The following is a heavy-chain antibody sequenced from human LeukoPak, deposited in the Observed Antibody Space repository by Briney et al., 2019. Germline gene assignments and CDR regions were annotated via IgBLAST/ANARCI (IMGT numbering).Heavy chain of an antibody. Sequence: GGSLRLSCAASGFTFSTYWMSWVRQAPGKGLEWVASIAHDGSQKYYVDSVEGRFTISRDNAKNTLYLQMNSLRAEDTAVYYCVRGGVDYWGQGTLVTVSS. CDR1: GFTFSTYW. CDR2: IAHDGSQK. V-gene: IGHV3-7*01. CDR3: VRGGVDY. J-gene: IGHJ4*02. D-gene: IGHD3-16*01.